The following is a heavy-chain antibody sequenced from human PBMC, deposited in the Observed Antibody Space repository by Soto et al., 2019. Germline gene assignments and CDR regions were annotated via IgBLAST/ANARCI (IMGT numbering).Heavy chain of an antibody. Sequence: QVQLVESGGGVVQPGRSLRLSCAASGFPFTTYGMHWVREGPDKGLEWVAVISYDGSNTYYADSVKGRFTISRDNSKNTLYLQMKSLRPEDTALYYCVGGQYYFDYRGQGTLVTVSS. CDR1: GFPFTTYG. J-gene: IGHJ4*02. CDR2: ISYDGSNT. CDR3: VGGQYYFDY. D-gene: IGHD3-10*01. V-gene: IGHV3-30*03.